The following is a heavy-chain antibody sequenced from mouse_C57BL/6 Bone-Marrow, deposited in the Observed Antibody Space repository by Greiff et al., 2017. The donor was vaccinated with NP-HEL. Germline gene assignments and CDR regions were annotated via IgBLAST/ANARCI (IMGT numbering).Heavy chain of an antibody. Sequence: QVQLQQPGAELVRPGSSVKLSCKASGYTFTSYWMDWVKQRPGQGLEWIGNISPSDSETHYNQKFKDKATLTVDKSSSTAYMQLSSLTSEDSAVYYCARQLYAMDYWGQGTSVTVSS. CDR1: GYTFTSYW. D-gene: IGHD6-1*01. J-gene: IGHJ4*01. V-gene: IGHV1-61*01. CDR2: ISPSDSET. CDR3: ARQLYAMDY.